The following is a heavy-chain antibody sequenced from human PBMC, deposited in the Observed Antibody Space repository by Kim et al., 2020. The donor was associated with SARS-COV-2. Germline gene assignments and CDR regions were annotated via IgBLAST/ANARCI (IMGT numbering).Heavy chain of an antibody. Sequence: ASVKVSCKASGYTFTDYYIHWVRQAPGQGLEWMGWINPNNGVTNYAQKFQGRVTMTRDTSISTGYMELSRLRSDDTAVYYCARESPRVIVIVPAAISYWGQGTLVTVSS. J-gene: IGHJ4*02. CDR3: ARESPRVIVIVPAAISY. D-gene: IGHD2-2*02. V-gene: IGHV1-2*02. CDR1: GYTFTDYY. CDR2: INPNNGVT.